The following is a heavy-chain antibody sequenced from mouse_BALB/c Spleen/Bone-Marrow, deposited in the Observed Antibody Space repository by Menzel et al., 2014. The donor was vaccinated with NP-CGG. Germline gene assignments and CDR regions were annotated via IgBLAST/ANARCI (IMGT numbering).Heavy chain of an antibody. D-gene: IGHD2-1*01. J-gene: IGHJ3*01. Sequence: VKLVESGAELMKPGASVKISCKATGYTFSSYWIEWVKQRPGHGLEWIGEILPGSGSIKYNEEFKGKATFTADTSSNTAYMQLSSLTSEDSAVYYCASPIYYGNYGFAYWGQGTLVTVSA. CDR3: ASPIYYGNYGFAY. CDR1: GYTFSSYW. V-gene: IGHV1-9*01. CDR2: ILPGSGSI.